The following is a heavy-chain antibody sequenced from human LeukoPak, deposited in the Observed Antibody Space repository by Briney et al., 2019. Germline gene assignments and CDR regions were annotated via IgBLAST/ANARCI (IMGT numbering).Heavy chain of an antibody. CDR2: ISAYNGNT. Sequence: ASVKVSCKASGYTFTSYGISWVRQAPGQGLEWMGWISAYNGNTNYAQKLQGRVTMTTDTSTSTAYMELRSLRSDDTAMYYCARDRLLWFGELSGDFDYWGQGTLVTVSS. CDR3: ARDRLLWFGELSGDFDY. D-gene: IGHD3-10*01. J-gene: IGHJ4*02. CDR1: GYTFTSYG. V-gene: IGHV1-18*01.